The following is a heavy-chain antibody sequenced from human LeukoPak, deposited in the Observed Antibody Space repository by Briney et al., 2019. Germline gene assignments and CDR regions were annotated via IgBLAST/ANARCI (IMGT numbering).Heavy chain of an antibody. D-gene: IGHD1-26*01. Sequence: SETLSLTCAVYGGSFSGYYWSWIRQPPGKGVEWIAHIYNGVNTNYNPSLKSRVTISVDTSKNQFSLRLNSVTAADTAVYYCARSRAFNSGAFDPWGQGSLVTVSS. CDR1: GGSFSGYY. J-gene: IGHJ5*02. CDR2: IYNGVNT. CDR3: ARSRAFNSGAFDP. V-gene: IGHV4-59*01.